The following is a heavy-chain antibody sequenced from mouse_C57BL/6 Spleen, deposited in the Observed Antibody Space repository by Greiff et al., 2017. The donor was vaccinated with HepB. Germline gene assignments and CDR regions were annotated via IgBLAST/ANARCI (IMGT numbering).Heavy chain of an antibody. CDR3: AYGNYGY. Sequence: QVQLQQPGAELVMPGASVKLSCKASGYTFTSYWMHWVKQRPGQGLEWIGEIDPSDSYNNYNQKFKGKSTLTVDKSSSTAYMQLSSLTSEDSAVYYCAYGNYGYWGQGTTLTVSS. D-gene: IGHD2-10*02. J-gene: IGHJ2*01. V-gene: IGHV1-69*01. CDR2: IDPSDSYN. CDR1: GYTFTSYW.